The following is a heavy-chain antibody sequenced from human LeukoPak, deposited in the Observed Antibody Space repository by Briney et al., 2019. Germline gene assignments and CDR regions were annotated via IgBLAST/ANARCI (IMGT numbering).Heavy chain of an antibody. CDR1: GGSISSSSYY. J-gene: IGHJ4*02. D-gene: IGHD6-19*01. Sequence: PSETLSLTCTVSGGSISSSSYYWGWIRQPPGKGLEWIGSIYYSGSTYYNPSLKSRVTISVDTSKNQFSLKLSSATAADTAVYYCARRSSGWYMVEDYWGQGTLVTVSS. V-gene: IGHV4-39*01. CDR2: IYYSGST. CDR3: ARRSSGWYMVEDY.